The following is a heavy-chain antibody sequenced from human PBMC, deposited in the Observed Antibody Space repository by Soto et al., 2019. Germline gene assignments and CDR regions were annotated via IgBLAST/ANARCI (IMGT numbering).Heavy chain of an antibody. CDR1: GGSLSGYY. CDR3: ARVPDY. J-gene: IGHJ4*02. D-gene: IGHD2-2*01. CDR2: ITHTGTT. Sequence: PSETLSLTCIVNGGSLSGYYWSWIRQPPGKGLEWIGEITHTGTTNYNPSLKSRVTISVDRSKNQFSLNLSSVTAADTAVYSCARVPDYWGQGILVTVSS. V-gene: IGHV4-34*01.